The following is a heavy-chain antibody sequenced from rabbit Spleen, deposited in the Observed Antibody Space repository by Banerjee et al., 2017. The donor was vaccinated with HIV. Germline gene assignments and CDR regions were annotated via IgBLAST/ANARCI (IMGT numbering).Heavy chain of an antibody. J-gene: IGHJ6*01. CDR2: IYTTTGGT. CDR3: ARDLVTAIGWNFAL. D-gene: IGHD7-1*01. V-gene: IGHV1S45*01. Sequence: QEQLVESGGGLVQPEGSLTLTCTASGFSFSSSYWICWVRQAPGKGLEWIACIYTTTGGTWYASWAKGRFTISKTSSTTVTLQMTSLTAADTATYFCARDLVTAIGWNFALWGPGTLVTVS. CDR1: GFSFSSSYW.